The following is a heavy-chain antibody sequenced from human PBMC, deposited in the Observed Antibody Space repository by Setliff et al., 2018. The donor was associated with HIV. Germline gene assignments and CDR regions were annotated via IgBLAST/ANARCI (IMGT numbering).Heavy chain of an antibody. V-gene: IGHV1-18*01. CDR2: ISAYNGNT. J-gene: IGHJ6*03. D-gene: IGHD3-3*01. CDR3: ARQFLDWSNDYYSRYYMDV. CDR1: GYTFTSYG. Sequence: GASVKVSCKASGYTFTSYGISWVRQAPGQGLEWMGWISAYNGNTHYAQRLQGRVTMTTDTSTRTAYMELRSLRSDGTAVYYCARQFLDWSNDYYSRYYMDVWGKGTTVTVSS.